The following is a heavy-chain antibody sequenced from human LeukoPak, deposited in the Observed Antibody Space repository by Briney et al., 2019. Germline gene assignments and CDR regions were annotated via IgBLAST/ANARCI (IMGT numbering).Heavy chain of an antibody. J-gene: IGHJ5*02. CDR1: GINVSSNY. Sequence: PGGSLRLSCAASGINVSSNYMTWIRQAPGKGLEWVSLIYGGDAAYYAESVRGRFMISRDNLKNTLFLQMNSLRAEDTAVYYCARDLWFGEELDPWGQGTLVTVSS. V-gene: IGHV3-66*01. D-gene: IGHD3-10*01. CDR3: ARDLWFGEELDP. CDR2: IYGGDAA.